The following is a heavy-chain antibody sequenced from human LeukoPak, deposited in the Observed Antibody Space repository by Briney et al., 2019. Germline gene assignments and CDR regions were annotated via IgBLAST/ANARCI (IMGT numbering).Heavy chain of an antibody. CDR1: GYSISSGYY. CDR3: AAEGVVVPAAMYY. CDR2: MYHTGST. V-gene: IGHV4-38-2*01. D-gene: IGHD2-2*01. J-gene: IGHJ4*02. Sequence: SETLSLTCAVSGYSISSGYYWGWIRQPPGKGLEWIGSMYHTGSTYYNPSLKSRVTISVDTSKNQFSLKLSSVTAADTAVYYCAAEGVVVPAAMYYWGQGTLVTVSS.